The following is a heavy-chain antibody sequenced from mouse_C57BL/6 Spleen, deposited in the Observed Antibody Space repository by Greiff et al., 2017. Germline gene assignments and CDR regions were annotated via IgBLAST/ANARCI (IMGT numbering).Heavy chain of an antibody. J-gene: IGHJ4*01. CDR1: GYTFTSYW. CDR3: ARCRLRHYYAMDY. Sequence: VQLQQSGTELVKPGASVKLSCKASGYTFTSYWMHWVKQRPGQGLEWIGNINPSNGGTNYNEKFKSKATLTVDKSSSTAYMQLSSLTSEDSAVYYCARCRLRHYYAMDYWGQGTSVTVSS. CDR2: INPSNGGT. V-gene: IGHV1-53*01. D-gene: IGHD3-2*02.